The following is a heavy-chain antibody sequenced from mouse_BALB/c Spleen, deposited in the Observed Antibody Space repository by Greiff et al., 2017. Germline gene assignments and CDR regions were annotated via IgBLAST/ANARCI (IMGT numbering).Heavy chain of an antibody. Sequence: EVKLVESGGGLVKPGGSLKLSCAASGFTFSDYYMYWVRQTPEKRLEWVATISDGGSYTYYPDSVKGRFTISRDNAKNNLYLQMSSLKSEDTAMYYCARYGWDYWGQGTTLTVSS. CDR2: ISDGGSYT. CDR1: GFTFSDYY. D-gene: IGHD1-2*01. V-gene: IGHV5-4*02. CDR3: ARYGWDY. J-gene: IGHJ2*01.